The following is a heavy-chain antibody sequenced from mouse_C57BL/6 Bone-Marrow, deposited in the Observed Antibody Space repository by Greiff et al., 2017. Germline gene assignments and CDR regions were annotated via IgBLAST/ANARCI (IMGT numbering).Heavy chain of an antibody. V-gene: IGHV5-6*02. CDR3: ARNYGGWFAY. J-gene: IGHJ3*01. D-gene: IGHD1-1*01. Sequence: EVMLVESGGDLVKPGGSLKLSCAASGFTFSSYGMSWVRQTPDKRLEWVATISSGGSYTYYPDSVKGRFTISRDNAKNTLYLQMGGLKSVDTAMYYCARNYGGWFAYWGQGTVVTVSA. CDR2: ISSGGSYT. CDR1: GFTFSSYG.